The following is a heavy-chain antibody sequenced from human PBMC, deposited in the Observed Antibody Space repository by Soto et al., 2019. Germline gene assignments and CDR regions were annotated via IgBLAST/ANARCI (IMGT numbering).Heavy chain of an antibody. D-gene: IGHD1-26*01. CDR2: INPSGGST. Sequence: ASVKVSCKASGYTFTSYYMHWVRQAPGQGLEWMGIINPSGGSTSYAQKFQGRVTMTRETSTSTVYLELSSLRSEDTAVYYCARDGPPNKFKRKGGDYGMDVWGQGTTVTVSS. J-gene: IGHJ6*02. CDR1: GYTFTSYY. V-gene: IGHV1-46*01. CDR3: ARDGPPNKFKRKGGDYGMDV.